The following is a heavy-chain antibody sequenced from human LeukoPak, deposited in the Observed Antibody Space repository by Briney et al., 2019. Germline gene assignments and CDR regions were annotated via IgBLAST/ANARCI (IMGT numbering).Heavy chain of an antibody. Sequence: PGGSLRLSCAASGFTFSRYAMSWVRQAPGKGLEWVSSLSGSGGSTYYADSVKGRFTISRDNSKNMLYLQLNSLRLEDTAVYYCAKIFTSSYYKDAFEIWGQGAMVTVSS. CDR1: GFTFSRYA. J-gene: IGHJ3*02. V-gene: IGHV3-23*01. D-gene: IGHD1-26*01. CDR2: LSGSGGST. CDR3: AKIFTSSYYKDAFEI.